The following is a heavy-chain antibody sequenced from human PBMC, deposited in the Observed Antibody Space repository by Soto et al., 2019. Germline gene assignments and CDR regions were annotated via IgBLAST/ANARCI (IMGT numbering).Heavy chain of an antibody. D-gene: IGHD5-12*01. Sequence: SETLSLPWTVSGAPIIGYDWLSVWQTQGKGLEWIGYIYYSGSTNYNPSLKSRVTISVDTSKNQFSLKLSSVTAADTAVYYCASSMNIVATLPYYMDVWGKGTTVTFSS. CDR1: GAPIIGYD. CDR2: IYYSGST. CDR3: ASSMNIVATLPYYMDV. V-gene: IGHV4-59*01. J-gene: IGHJ6*03.